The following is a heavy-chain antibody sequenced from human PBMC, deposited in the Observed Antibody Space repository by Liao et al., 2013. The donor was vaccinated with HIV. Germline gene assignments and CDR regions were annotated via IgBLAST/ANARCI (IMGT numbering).Heavy chain of an antibody. CDR2: IAYSGST. D-gene: IGHD3-10*01. CDR1: GGSINSFY. Sequence: QVQLQESGPGLVKPSETLSLTCSVSGGSINSFYWSWIRQPPGKGLEWVASIAYSGSTKYNPSVLSRVTISIDTAKNQFSLRLRSVTAADTAVYYCARISGYGSGSYYTHFDYWGQGTLVTVSS. CDR3: ARISGYGSGSYYTHFDY. J-gene: IGHJ4*02. V-gene: IGHV4-59*01.